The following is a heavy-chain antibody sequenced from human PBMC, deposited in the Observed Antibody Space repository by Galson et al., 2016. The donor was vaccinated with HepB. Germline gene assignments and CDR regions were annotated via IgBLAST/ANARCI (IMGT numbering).Heavy chain of an antibody. CDR3: ARDFCSSTSCYEYAMDV. Sequence: SLRLSCAASGFTFSHYAMHWVRQAPGKGLEWVAVISYDGSNKYYADSVKGRFTISRDNSKNTLYLQMISLRTEDTAVYYCARDFCSSTSCYEYAMDVWGQGTTVTVSS. D-gene: IGHD2-2*01. CDR1: GFTFSHYA. V-gene: IGHV3-30*04. CDR2: ISYDGSNK. J-gene: IGHJ6*02.